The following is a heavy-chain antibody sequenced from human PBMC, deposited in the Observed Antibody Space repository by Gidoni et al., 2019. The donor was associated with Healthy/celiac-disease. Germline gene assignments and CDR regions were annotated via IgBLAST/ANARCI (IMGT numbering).Heavy chain of an antibody. Sequence: QVQLVESGGGVVQSGRSLGLSCAASGFTFSSYAMHWVRQAPGKGLEWVAVISYDGSNKYYEDSVKGRFTISRDNSKNTLDLQMSSLRAEDTAVYYCARSGYSSSWY. CDR2: ISYDGSNK. CDR1: GFTFSSYA. D-gene: IGHD6-13*01. V-gene: IGHV3-30-3*01. CDR3: ARSGYSSSWY. J-gene: IGHJ2*01.